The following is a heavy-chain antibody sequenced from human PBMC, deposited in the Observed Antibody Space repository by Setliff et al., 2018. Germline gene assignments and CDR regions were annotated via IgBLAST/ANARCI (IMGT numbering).Heavy chain of an antibody. V-gene: IGHV4-4*07. CDR1: GASISDYY. Sequence: SSETLSLTCTVSGASISDYYWTWIRQPAGKELEWIGRVSASGSTTYNPSLKSRVTMSVDTSRNQFSLNLSSVTAADTAVYYCARDNRARHYMDVWGKGTTVTVSS. J-gene: IGHJ6*03. CDR2: VSASGST. CDR3: ARDNRARHYMDV. D-gene: IGHD3-10*01.